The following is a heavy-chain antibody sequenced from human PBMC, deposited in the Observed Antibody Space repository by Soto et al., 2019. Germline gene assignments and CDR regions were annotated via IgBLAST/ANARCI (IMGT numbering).Heavy chain of an antibody. D-gene: IGHD3-3*01. Sequence: GVSLRLSCIASGVTFSTSAMNWVRQAPLKGLEWVSGISGSGGTTYYADSVKGRFTISRDNSKNTVYLQMNSLRAEDTAVYYCARGLLRITILGVSYYYYGMDVWGQGTTVTVSS. CDR1: GVTFSTSA. J-gene: IGHJ6*02. CDR2: ISGSGGTT. V-gene: IGHV3-23*01. CDR3: ARGLLRITILGVSYYYYGMDV.